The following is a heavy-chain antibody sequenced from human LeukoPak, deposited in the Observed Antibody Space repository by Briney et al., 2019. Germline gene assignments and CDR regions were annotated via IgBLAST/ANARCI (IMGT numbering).Heavy chain of an antibody. CDR2: ISSSTSYI. Sequence: PGGSLRLSCAASGFTFSSYSMNWIRQAPGKGLEWVSSISSSTSYIYYADSVKGRFTISRDNAKNTLYLQMNSLRAEDTAVYYCATPRGDYYYGMDVWGLGTTVTVSS. CDR1: GFTFSSYS. J-gene: IGHJ6*02. V-gene: IGHV3-21*01. CDR3: ATPRGDYYYGMDV. D-gene: IGHD4-23*01.